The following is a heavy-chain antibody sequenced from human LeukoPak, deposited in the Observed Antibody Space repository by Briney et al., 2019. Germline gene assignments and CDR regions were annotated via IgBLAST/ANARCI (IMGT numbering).Heavy chain of an antibody. D-gene: IGHD2-15*01. V-gene: IGHV3-53*01. Sequence: PGGFLILSCSVSGFTLSSNYMSWVRHAPGEGLEWVSVIYSGDSTYYADSVKGRLPISRVNYKNTLYLQMNSLRAEDTAVYYCARELGYCSGASCYFKYYGMDVWGQGTTVTV. J-gene: IGHJ6*02. CDR2: IYSGDST. CDR1: GFTLSSNY. CDR3: ARELGYCSGASCYFKYYGMDV.